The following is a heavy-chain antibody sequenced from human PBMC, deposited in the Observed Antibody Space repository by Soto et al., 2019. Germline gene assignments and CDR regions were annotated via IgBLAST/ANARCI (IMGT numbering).Heavy chain of an antibody. V-gene: IGHV3-30*04. CDR3: ARDWLRRDDILTPSWNFNL. Sequence: QEQLVESGGGVVRPGKSLRLSCEASGFNFTYNAMHWVRQAPGKGLEWVAVTSFNGRKKFYARSVKGRFTISRDNSKNTLYLQINNLRPGDTAVYYCARDWLRRDDILTPSWNFNLWGQGTLVTAS. CDR2: TSFNGRKK. J-gene: IGHJ2*01. CDR1: GFNFTYNA. D-gene: IGHD3-9*01.